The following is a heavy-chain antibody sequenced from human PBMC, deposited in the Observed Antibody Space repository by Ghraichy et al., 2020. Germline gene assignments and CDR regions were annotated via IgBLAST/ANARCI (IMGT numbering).Heavy chain of an antibody. CDR3: ASGYRDTYYYYGMDV. J-gene: IGHJ6*02. V-gene: IGHV1-46*01. CDR1: GYTFTSYY. CDR2: INPSGGST. Sequence: ASVKVSCKASGYTFTSYYMHWVRQAPGQGLEWMGIINPSGGSTSYAQKFQGRVTMTRDTSTSTVYMELSSLRSEDTAVYYCASGYRDTYYYYGMDVWGQGTTVTVSS. D-gene: IGHD5-18*01.